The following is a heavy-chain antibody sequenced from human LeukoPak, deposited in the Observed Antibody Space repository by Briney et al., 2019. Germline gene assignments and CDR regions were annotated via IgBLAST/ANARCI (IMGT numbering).Heavy chain of an antibody. J-gene: IGHJ5*02. Sequence: ASVTVSCTASGYTLTSYGISWVRQAPGQGLEWMGWISAYNGNTNYAQKLQGRVTMTTDTSTSTAYMELRSLRSDDTAVYYCARELVRGMNWFDPWGQGTLVTVSS. CDR2: ISAYNGNT. CDR1: GYTLTSYG. D-gene: IGHD3-10*01. CDR3: ARELVRGMNWFDP. V-gene: IGHV1-18*01.